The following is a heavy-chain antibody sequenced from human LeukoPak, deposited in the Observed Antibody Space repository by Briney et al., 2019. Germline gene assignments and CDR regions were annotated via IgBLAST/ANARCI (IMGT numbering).Heavy chain of an antibody. V-gene: IGHV3-30*18. CDR1: GFTFSSYG. Sequence: PGRSLRLSCAASGFTFSSYGMHWVRQAPGKGLEWVAVISYDGSNKYYADSVKGRFTISRDNSKNTLYLQMNSLRAEDTAVYYCAKDLYDFWGGYDRSWGQGTLVTVSS. CDR3: AKDLYDFWGGYDRS. J-gene: IGHJ4*02. CDR2: ISYDGSNK. D-gene: IGHD3-3*01.